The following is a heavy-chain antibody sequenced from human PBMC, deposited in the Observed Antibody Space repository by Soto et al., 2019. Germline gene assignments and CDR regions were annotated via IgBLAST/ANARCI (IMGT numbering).Heavy chain of an antibody. CDR1: SGSISSSNW. J-gene: IGHJ5*02. Sequence: QVQLQESGPGLVKPSGTLSLTCAVSSGSISSSNWWSWVRQPPGKGLEWIGEIYHSGSTNYNPSHERRVPISVDNSKNHFSLKLSSVTAADTAVYYCARARSLPGFGELGGGGIDPWGQGTLVTVSS. V-gene: IGHV4-4*02. D-gene: IGHD3-10*01. CDR2: IYHSGST. CDR3: ARARSLPGFGELGGGGIDP.